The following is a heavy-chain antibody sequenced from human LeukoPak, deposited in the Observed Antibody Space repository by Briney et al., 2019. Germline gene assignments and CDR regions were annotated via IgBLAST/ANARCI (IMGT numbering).Heavy chain of an antibody. J-gene: IGHJ4*02. Sequence: PGRPLRLSCAASGITLDDYDMHWVRQAPGKGLEWVSGITWNSGNIGCADSVKGRFTISRDNAKNSLYLQMNSLRAEDTALYYCATDGTTTPFDYWGQGTLVTVSS. CDR3: ATDGTTTPFDY. CDR2: ITWNSGNI. CDR1: GITLDDYD. D-gene: IGHD1-14*01. V-gene: IGHV3-9*01.